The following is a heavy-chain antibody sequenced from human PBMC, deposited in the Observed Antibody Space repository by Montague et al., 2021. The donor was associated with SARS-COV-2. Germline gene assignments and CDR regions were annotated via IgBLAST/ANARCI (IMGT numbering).Heavy chain of an antibody. CDR2: IYNSGTT. CDR1: GDSTSCPNCY. CDR3: ARHRNYGDHSLDNWFHP. Sequence: SETLSLTCTVSGDSTSCPNCYWGWIRQAPGKGLDWIGTIYNSGTTYHNPSLESRLTISIDTSKNQFSLKLTSVTAADTAVYYCARHRNYGDHSLDNWFHPWGQGTLVTVSS. D-gene: IGHD4-17*01. V-gene: IGHV4-39*01. J-gene: IGHJ5*02.